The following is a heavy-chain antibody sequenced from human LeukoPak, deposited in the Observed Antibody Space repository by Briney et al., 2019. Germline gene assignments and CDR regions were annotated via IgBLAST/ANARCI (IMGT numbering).Heavy chain of an antibody. D-gene: IGHD2-2*01. CDR2: ISGSGGST. V-gene: IGHV3-23*01. CDR3: AKDPRDIVVVPAAGFDY. Sequence: GRSLRLSCAASGFTFSNFGMHWVRQAPGKGLEWVSAISGSGGSTYYADSVKGRFTISRDNSKNTLYLQMNSLRAEDTAVYYCAKDPRDIVVVPAAGFDYWGQGTLVTVSS. J-gene: IGHJ4*02. CDR1: GFTFSNFG.